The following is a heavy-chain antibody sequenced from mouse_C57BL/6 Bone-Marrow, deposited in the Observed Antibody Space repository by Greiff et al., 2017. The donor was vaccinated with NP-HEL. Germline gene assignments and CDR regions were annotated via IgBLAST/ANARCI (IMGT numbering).Heavy chain of an antibody. Sequence: EVKLVESGGGLVKPGGSLKLSCAASGFTFSDYGMHWVRQAPEKGLEWVAYISSGSSTIYYADTVKGRFTISRANAKNTLFLQMTSLRSEDTAMYYCARRRYYYGSRRYFDVWGTGTTVTVSS. CDR3: ARRRYYYGSRRYFDV. CDR1: GFTFSDYG. D-gene: IGHD1-1*01. V-gene: IGHV5-17*01. CDR2: ISSGSSTI. J-gene: IGHJ1*03.